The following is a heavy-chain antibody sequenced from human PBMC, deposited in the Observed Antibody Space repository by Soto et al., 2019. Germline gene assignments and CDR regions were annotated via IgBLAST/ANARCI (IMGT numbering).Heavy chain of an antibody. D-gene: IGHD2-2*02. V-gene: IGHV1-69*13. J-gene: IGHJ4*02. CDR2: IIPIFGTA. CDR1: GGTFSSYA. Sequence: SVKVSCKASGGTFSSYAISWVRQAPGQGLEWMGGIIPIFGTANYAQKFQGRVTITADESTSTAYMELSSLRSEDTAVYYCATSVVVPAAISYFDYWGQGTLVTVSS. CDR3: ATSVVVPAAISYFDY.